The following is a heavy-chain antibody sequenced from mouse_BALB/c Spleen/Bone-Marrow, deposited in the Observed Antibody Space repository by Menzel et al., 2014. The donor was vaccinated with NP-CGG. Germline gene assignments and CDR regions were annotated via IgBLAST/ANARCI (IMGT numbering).Heavy chain of an antibody. CDR3: ARLGYYGSMDY. CDR2: INPDSSTI. CDR1: GFDFSRYW. Sequence: EVQGVESGGGLVQPGGSLKLSCAASGFDFSRYWMSWVRQAPGKGLEWIGEINPDSSTINYTPSLKDKFIISRDNAKNTLYLQMSKVRSEDTALYFCARLGYYGSMDYWGQGTSVTVSS. D-gene: IGHD1-1*01. J-gene: IGHJ4*01. V-gene: IGHV4-1*02.